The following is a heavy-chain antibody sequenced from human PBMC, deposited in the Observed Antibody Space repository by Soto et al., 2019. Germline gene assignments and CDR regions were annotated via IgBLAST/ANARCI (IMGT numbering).Heavy chain of an antibody. V-gene: IGHV3-23*01. J-gene: IGHJ4*02. Sequence: PGGSLRHSCTTSGFSFASFAMTGVRQAPGKGLEWVATISVSDGKTDYADSVKGRFSISRDTSRNTLYLQMNSLRADDTAIYYCAKWSYLDYWGQGTRVTVSS. CDR1: GFSFASFA. CDR3: AKWSYLDY. CDR2: ISVSDGKT. D-gene: IGHD3-3*01.